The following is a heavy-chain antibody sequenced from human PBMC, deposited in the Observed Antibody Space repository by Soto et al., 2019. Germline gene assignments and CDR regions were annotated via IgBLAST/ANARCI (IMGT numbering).Heavy chain of an antibody. CDR1: GFTFSSYN. J-gene: IGHJ4*02. V-gene: IGHV3-48*01. CDR3: ARDRGDGYIDY. Sequence: EVQLVESGGGLVQPGGSLRLSCVASGFTFSSYNMDWVRQAPGKGLEWVSFITTTGSDMYYPDSVKGRFTISRDNARNSLYLKVNSLRADDTAMYYCARDRGDGYIDYWGQGTLVTVSS. CDR2: ITTTGSDM.